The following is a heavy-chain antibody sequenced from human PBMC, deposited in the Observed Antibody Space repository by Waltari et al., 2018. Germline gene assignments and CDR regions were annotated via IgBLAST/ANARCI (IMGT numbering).Heavy chain of an antibody. J-gene: IGHJ4*02. CDR3: ARGGGSGSYKD. Sequence: EVQLVESGGGLVQPGGSLRLSCAASGFTFSSYAMSWVRQAPGKGLEWFSDISGSGGSTYYADSVKGRFTISRDNSKNTLYLQMNSLRAEDTAVYYCARGGGSGSYKDWGQGTLVTVSS. V-gene: IGHV3-23*04. D-gene: IGHD1-26*01. CDR2: ISGSGGST. CDR1: GFTFSSYA.